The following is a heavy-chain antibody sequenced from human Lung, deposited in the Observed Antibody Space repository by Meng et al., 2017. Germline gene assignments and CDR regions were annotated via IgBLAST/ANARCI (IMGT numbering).Heavy chain of an antibody. Sequence: QGQRQQWGAGLLKPSETLSLTCVVSGGSFSDYYWSWIRQPPGKGLEWIGEINHSGSTNYNPSLENRATISVDTSQNNLSLKLSSVTAADSAVYYCARGPTTMAHDFDYWGQGTLVTVSS. D-gene: IGHD4-11*01. CDR2: INHSGST. V-gene: IGHV4-34*01. J-gene: IGHJ4*02. CDR1: GGSFSDYY. CDR3: ARGPTTMAHDFDY.